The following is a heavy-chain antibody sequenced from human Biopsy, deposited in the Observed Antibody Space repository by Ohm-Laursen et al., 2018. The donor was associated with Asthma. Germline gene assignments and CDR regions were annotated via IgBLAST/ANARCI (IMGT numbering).Heavy chain of an antibody. CDR3: APDFPKDYVRYNFQF. Sequence: GPSVKVSCKLSGYSLTDLSMHWVRQAPGQGLEWMGGHDHEEGGTVNARRFQGRVTMTEDTSTDTAYMELSSLSSDDTAVYYCAPDFPKDYVRYNFQFWGQGTLVTVSS. CDR2: HDHEEGGT. J-gene: IGHJ4*02. D-gene: IGHD4-17*01. CDR1: GYSLTDLS. V-gene: IGHV1-24*01.